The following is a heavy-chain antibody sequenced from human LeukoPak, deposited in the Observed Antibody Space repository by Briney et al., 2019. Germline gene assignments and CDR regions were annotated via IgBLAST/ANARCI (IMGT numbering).Heavy chain of an antibody. CDR1: GFTFSSYS. Sequence: RTGGSLRLSCAASGFTFSSYSMNWVRQAPGKGLEWVSAISNNGGYTYYADSVQGRFTISRDNSKSTLCLQMSSLRAEDTAVYYCAKQLGYCSDGSCYLPYWGQGTLVTVSS. CDR3: AKQLGYCSDGSCYLPY. CDR2: ISNNGGYT. V-gene: IGHV3-23*01. D-gene: IGHD2-15*01. J-gene: IGHJ4*02.